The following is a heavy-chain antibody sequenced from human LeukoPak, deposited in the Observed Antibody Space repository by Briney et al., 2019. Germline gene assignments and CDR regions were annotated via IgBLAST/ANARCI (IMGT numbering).Heavy chain of an antibody. CDR1: GYTFTGYY. J-gene: IGHJ1*01. D-gene: IGHD3-22*01. CDR3: ARMDTSGYSEYFQY. CDR2: INPSGGST. Sequence: GASVKVSCKASGYTFTGYYMHWVRQAPGQGLEWMGIINPSGGSTSYAQKFQGRVTMTRDTSTSTVYMEVSSLRYEDTAVYYCARMDTSGYSEYFQYWGQGTLVIVSS. V-gene: IGHV1-46*01.